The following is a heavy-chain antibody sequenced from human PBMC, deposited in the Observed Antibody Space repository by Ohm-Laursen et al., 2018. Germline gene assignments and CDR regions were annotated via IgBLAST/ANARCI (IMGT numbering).Heavy chain of an antibody. J-gene: IGHJ6*02. Sequence: SETLSLTCTVSGGSMNNYFWTWIRQPAGKGLEWIGRISSSGSSNYNPSLKSRVTMSVDPSKNQFSLKLTSVTAADTAVYYCARNEHQLQVGYHGMDVWGQGTTVTVSS. CDR2: ISSSGSS. CDR3: ARNEHQLQVGYHGMDV. D-gene: IGHD2-2*01. CDR1: GGSMNNYF. V-gene: IGHV4-4*07.